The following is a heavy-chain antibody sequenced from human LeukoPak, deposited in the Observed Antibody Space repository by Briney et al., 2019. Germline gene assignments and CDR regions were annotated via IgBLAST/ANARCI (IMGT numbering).Heavy chain of an antibody. J-gene: IGHJ6*03. CDR1: GYSISSGYY. CDR2: IYHSGST. V-gene: IGHV4-38-2*01. D-gene: IGHD2/OR15-2a*01. CDR3: ARGDREYYYYYYYMDV. Sequence: PSETLSLTCAVSGYSISSGYYWGWIRQPPGKGLEWIGSIYHSGSTYYNPSLKSRVTISVDTSKNQFSLKLSSVTAADTAVYYCARGDREYYYYYYYMDVWGKGTTVTVSS.